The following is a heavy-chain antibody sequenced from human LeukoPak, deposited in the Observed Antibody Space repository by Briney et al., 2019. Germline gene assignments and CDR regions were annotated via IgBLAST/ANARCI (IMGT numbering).Heavy chain of an antibody. CDR2: ISAGGGTT. CDR1: GFTFSSYA. D-gene: IGHD5-18*01. CDR3: VRDRREGGYTFGSAY. V-gene: IGHV3-23*01. Sequence: GGSLRLSCAASGFTFSSYAMSWVRQAPGKGLESVSAISAGGGTTYYGDSVKGRFTISRDKSKTTLYLQMNSLRAEDMAIYYCVRDRREGGYTFGSAYWGQGALVTVSS. J-gene: IGHJ4*02.